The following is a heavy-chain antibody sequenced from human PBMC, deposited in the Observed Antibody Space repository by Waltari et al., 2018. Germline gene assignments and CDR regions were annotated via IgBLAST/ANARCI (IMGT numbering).Heavy chain of an antibody. J-gene: IGHJ4*02. D-gene: IGHD2-8*02. CDR2: ICDSGST. V-gene: IGHV4-30-4*08. CDR3: ARGVLRDVLVVYAPLFDY. Sequence: QVQLQESGPGLVKPSQTLSLTCTVSGGSISSGDYYWSWIRQPPGKGLEWIGYICDSGSTYYNPSLKSRVTISVDTSKNQFSLKLSSVTAADTAVYYCARGVLRDVLVVYAPLFDYWGQGTLVTVSS. CDR1: GGSISSGDYY.